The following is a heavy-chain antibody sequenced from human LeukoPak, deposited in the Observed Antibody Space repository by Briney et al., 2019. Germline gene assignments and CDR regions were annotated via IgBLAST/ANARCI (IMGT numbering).Heavy chain of an antibody. CDR2: ISNSGAYI. Sequence: GGSLRLSCVASGCTFSSDSMDWVRQAPGKGLEWVSSISNSGAYIYYADSVKGRFTISRDNAKKSLYLQMNSLRAEDSAVYYCVRDAIVAAADNYYMDLWGKGTTVTVSS. J-gene: IGHJ6*03. D-gene: IGHD2-2*01. V-gene: IGHV3-21*01. CDR1: GCTFSSDS. CDR3: VRDAIVAAADNYYMDL.